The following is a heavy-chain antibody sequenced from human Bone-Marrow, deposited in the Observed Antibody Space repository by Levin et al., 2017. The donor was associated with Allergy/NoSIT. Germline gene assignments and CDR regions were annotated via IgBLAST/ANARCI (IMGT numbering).Heavy chain of an antibody. CDR2: ISFDGTNK. J-gene: IGHJ4*02. Sequence: GESLKISCAASGFTFSSYGMHWVRQAPGKGLEWVAVISFDGTNKDYRDSVKGRFTISRDNSNNTLYLQMTSLRPEDTAVYYCAKVGFGSSWYYPFDLWGQGALVTVSS. D-gene: IGHD6-13*01. CDR1: GFTFSSYG. V-gene: IGHV3-30*18. CDR3: AKVGFGSSWYYPFDL.